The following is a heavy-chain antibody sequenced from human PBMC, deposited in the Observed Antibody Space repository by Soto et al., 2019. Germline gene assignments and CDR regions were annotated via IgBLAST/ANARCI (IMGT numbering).Heavy chain of an antibody. V-gene: IGHV2-70*01. Sequence: GPKLGTEKRTVGLKCTFSGLSLHTNGIGVGWIRQPPGKALEWLALINWDNNEYYNPSLKTRLTISRDTSKNQVVLTMTNVDPVDTATYYCARIPHSSDSYYMDYWGQGTLVTVHS. CDR2: INWDNNE. D-gene: IGHD2-21*01. J-gene: IGHJ4*02. CDR1: GLSLHTNGIG. CDR3: ARIPHSSDSYYMDY.